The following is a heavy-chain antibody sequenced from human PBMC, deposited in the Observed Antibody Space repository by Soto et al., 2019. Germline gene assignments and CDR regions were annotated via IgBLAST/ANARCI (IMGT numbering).Heavy chain of an antibody. Sequence: SETLSLTCAVSSGSISSSNWWSWVRQPPGKGLEWIGEIYHSGSTNYNPSLKSRVTISVDKSKNQFSLKLSSVTAADTAVYYCARVRFGEYGAFDYWGQGTLVTVSS. CDR1: SGSISSSNW. J-gene: IGHJ4*02. D-gene: IGHD3-10*01. CDR2: IYHSGST. CDR3: ARVRFGEYGAFDY. V-gene: IGHV4-4*02.